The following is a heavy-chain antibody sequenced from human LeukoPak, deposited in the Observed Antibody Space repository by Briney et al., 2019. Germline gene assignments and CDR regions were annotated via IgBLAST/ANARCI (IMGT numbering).Heavy chain of an antibody. J-gene: IGHJ3*02. CDR1: GGSISSSSYY. D-gene: IGHD3-3*01. V-gene: IGHV4-39*01. CDR2: IYYSGST. CDR3: ARLSRHYDFWSGYSNDAFDI. Sequence: SETLSLTCTVSGGSISSSSYYWGWIRQPPGKGLEWIGSIYYSGSTYYNPSLKSRVTISVDTSKNQFSLKPSSVTAADTAVYYCARLSRHYDFWSGYSNDAFDIWGQGTMVTVSS.